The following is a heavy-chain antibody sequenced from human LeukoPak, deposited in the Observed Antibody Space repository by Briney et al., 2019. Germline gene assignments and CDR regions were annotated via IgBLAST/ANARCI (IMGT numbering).Heavy chain of an antibody. D-gene: IGHD3-16*01. CDR1: GFTFNSYN. V-gene: IGHV3-21*01. CDR2: IPSTSSYT. CDR3: ARDPYNGDYGDFYYYYMDV. Sequence: GGSLRLSCAPSGFTFNSYNMNWVRQAPGKGLEWVSSIPSTSSYTFYADSVKGRFTISRDNSKNSLYLHLNSLRDEDTAIYYCARDPYNGDYGDFYYYYMDVWGKGATVTVSS. J-gene: IGHJ6*03.